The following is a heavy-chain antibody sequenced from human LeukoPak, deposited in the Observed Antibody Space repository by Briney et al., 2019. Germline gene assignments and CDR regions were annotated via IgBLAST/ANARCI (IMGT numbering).Heavy chain of an antibody. J-gene: IGHJ6*02. CDR1: GFTFSSFA. CDR2: ISGSGDST. CDR3: AKAGATQMDV. V-gene: IGHV3-23*01. Sequence: GGSLRLSCAASGFTFSSFAMSRVRQAPGKGLEWVSAISGSGDSTYYTDSVKGRFTISRDNSKNTLYLQMNSLRAEDTAVYYCAKAGATQMDVWGQGTTVTVSS.